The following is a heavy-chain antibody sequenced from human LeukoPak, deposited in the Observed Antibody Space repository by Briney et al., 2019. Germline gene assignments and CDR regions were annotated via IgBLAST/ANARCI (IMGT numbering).Heavy chain of an antibody. D-gene: IGHD2-21*01. CDR3: ARDGIPLDY. CDR2: IYYSGST. CDR1: GESISGFY. J-gene: IGHJ4*02. V-gene: IGHV4-59*12. Sequence: SETLSLTCTVSGESISGFYWTWIRQPPGKGLEWIGYIYYSGSTNYNPSLKSRVTISVDTSKNQFSLKLSSVTAADTAVYYCARDGIPLDYWGQGTLVTVSS.